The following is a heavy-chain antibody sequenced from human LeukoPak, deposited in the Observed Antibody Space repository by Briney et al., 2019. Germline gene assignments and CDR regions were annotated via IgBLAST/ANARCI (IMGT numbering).Heavy chain of an antibody. J-gene: IGHJ5*02. D-gene: IGHD1-26*01. CDR1: GYTFTTYG. CDR2: ISAYNGNT. Sequence: ASVKVSCKASGYTFTTYGINWVRQAPGQGLEWMGWISAYNGNTNYAQNLQGRVTLTTDTSASTAYMELRSLRSDDTAVYYCARDRVNSGSYYWFDPWGQGTLVTVSS. CDR3: ARDRVNSGSYYWFDP. V-gene: IGHV1-18*01.